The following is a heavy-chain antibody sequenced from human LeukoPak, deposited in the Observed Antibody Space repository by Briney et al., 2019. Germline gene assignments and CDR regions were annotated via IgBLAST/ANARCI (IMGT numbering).Heavy chain of an antibody. J-gene: IGHJ4*02. Sequence: GGSLRLSCAASGFTFSNAWMSWARQAPGKGLEWVGRIKSKTDGGTTDYAAPVKGRFTISRDDSKNTLYLQMNSLKTEDTAVYYCTRGAGYSSGWYHFDYWGQGSLVTVSS. CDR1: GFTFSNAW. CDR3: TRGAGYSSGWYHFDY. CDR2: IKSKTDGGTT. V-gene: IGHV3-15*01. D-gene: IGHD6-19*01.